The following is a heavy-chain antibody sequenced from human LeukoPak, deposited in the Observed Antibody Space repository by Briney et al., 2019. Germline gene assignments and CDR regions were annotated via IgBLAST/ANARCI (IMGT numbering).Heavy chain of an antibody. V-gene: IGHV3-7*01. CDR2: IKQDGSEK. Sequence: PGGSLRLSCAASGFTFSSYWMNWVRQAPGKRLEWVANIKQDGSEKYYVDSVKGRFTISRDNANNSLYLQMNSLRAEDTAMYYCARVMRRGNYLDYWGQGTLVTVSS. J-gene: IGHJ4*02. CDR1: GFTFSSYW. D-gene: IGHD2-8*01. CDR3: ARVMRRGNYLDY.